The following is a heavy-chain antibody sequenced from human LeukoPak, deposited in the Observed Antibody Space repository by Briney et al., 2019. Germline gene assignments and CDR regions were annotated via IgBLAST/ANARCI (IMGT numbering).Heavy chain of an antibody. V-gene: IGHV3-23*01. Sequence: GGSLRLSCAASGFTFSSYAMTWVRQAPGKGLEWVSAISGSGGSTYYADSVKGRFTISRDNSKNTLYLQMNSLRVEDTAVYYCAKDLKRDFWSGYLYYYYYMDVWGKGTTVTVSS. J-gene: IGHJ6*03. CDR3: AKDLKRDFWSGYLYYYYYMDV. CDR2: ISGSGGST. CDR1: GFTFSSYA. D-gene: IGHD3-3*01.